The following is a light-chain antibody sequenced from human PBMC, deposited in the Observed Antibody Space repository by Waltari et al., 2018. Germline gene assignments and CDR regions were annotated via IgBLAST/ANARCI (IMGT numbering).Light chain of an antibody. Sequence: SYELTQPPSVSVSPGQTARITCPGAAFPRQYSFWYQQRSGQAPVVVIYKDTERPSGIPERFSGSSSGTRVTLTISGVQAQDEADYYCQSTDNSGTYVVFGGGTKLTVL. J-gene: IGLJ2*01. V-gene: IGLV3-25*03. CDR1: AFPRQY. CDR2: KDT. CDR3: QSTDNSGTYVV.